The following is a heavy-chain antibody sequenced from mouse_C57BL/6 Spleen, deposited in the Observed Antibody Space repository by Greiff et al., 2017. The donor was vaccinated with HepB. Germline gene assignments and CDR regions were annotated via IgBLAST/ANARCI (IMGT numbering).Heavy chain of an antibody. J-gene: IGHJ4*01. Sequence: VQLQQSGPELVKPGASVKIPCKASGYTFTDYNMDWVKQSHGKSLEWIGDINPNNGGTIYNQKFKGKATLTVDKSSSTAYMELRSLTSEDTAVYYCARKGTMVTTYYAMDYWGQGTSVTVSS. CDR3: ARKGTMVTTYYAMDY. CDR1: GYTFTDYN. CDR2: INPNNGGT. D-gene: IGHD2-2*01. V-gene: IGHV1-18*01.